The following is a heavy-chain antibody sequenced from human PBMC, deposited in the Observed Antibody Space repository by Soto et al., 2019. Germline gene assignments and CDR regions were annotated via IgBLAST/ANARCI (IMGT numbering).Heavy chain of an antibody. CDR3: ARDGIFGVVSPQDYYYYGMDV. CDR2: INPNSGGT. D-gene: IGHD3-3*01. CDR1: GYTFTGYY. J-gene: IGHJ6*02. Sequence: ASVKVSCKASGYTFTGYYMHWVRQAPGQGLEWMGWINPNSGGTNYAQKFQGRVTMTRDTSISTAYMELSRLRSDDTAVYYCARDGIFGVVSPQDYYYYGMDVWGQGTTVTVS. V-gene: IGHV1-2*02.